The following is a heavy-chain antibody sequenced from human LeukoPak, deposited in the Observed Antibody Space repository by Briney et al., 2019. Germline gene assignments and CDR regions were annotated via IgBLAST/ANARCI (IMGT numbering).Heavy chain of an antibody. CDR3: ARDKGRVAHYYCGMDV. CDR1: GYTFTSYG. J-gene: IGHJ6*02. D-gene: IGHD2-15*01. Sequence: ASVKVSCKASGYTFTSYGISWVRQAPGQGLEWMGWISAYNGNTNYAQKLQGRVTMTTDTSTSTAYMELRSLRSDDTAVYYCARDKGRVAHYYCGMDVWGQGTTVTVSS. CDR2: ISAYNGNT. V-gene: IGHV1-18*01.